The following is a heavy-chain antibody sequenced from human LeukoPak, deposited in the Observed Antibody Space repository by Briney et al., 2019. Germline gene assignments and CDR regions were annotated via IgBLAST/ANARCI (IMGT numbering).Heavy chain of an antibody. CDR2: ISYDGSNK. J-gene: IGHJ4*02. D-gene: IGHD1-26*01. V-gene: IGHV3-30*03. Sequence: GGSLRLSCAASGFTFSSYAMSWVRQAPGKGLEWVAVISYDGSNKYYADSVKGRFTISRDNSKNTLYLQMNSLRAEDTAVYYCASLSGSYARWGQGTLVTVSS. CDR3: ASLSGSYAR. CDR1: GFTFSSYA.